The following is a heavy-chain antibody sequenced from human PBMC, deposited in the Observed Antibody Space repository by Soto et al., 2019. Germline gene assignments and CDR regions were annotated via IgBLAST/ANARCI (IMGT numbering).Heavy chain of an antibody. CDR2: IWYDGSNK. D-gene: IGHD6-13*01. J-gene: IGHJ4*02. CDR1: GFTFSSHG. CDR3: ARNLGFSSSFRIDY. V-gene: IGHV3-33*01. Sequence: GGSLRLSCAASGFTFSSHGMHWVRQAPGKGLEWVAVIWYDGSNKYYADSVKGRFSISRDNSKNTLYLQTNSLRAEDTAVYYCARNLGFSSSFRIDYWGQGSPVTVSS.